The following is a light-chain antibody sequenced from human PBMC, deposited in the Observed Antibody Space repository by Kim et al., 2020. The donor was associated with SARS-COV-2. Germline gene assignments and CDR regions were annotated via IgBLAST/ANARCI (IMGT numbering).Light chain of an antibody. CDR1: QSVLHTSHNKNY. CDR2: WAS. J-gene: IGKJ1*01. Sequence: ATINCKSSQSVLHTSHNKNYLAWYQQKPGQPPKLLIYWASTRESGVPDRFSGSGSGTDFTLIISSLQAEDMAVYYCQQYYSSPWTFGQGTMVDIK. V-gene: IGKV4-1*01. CDR3: QQYYSSPWT.